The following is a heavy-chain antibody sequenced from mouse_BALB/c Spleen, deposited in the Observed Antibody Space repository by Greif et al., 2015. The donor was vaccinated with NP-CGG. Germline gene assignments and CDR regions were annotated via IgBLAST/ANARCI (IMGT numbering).Heavy chain of an antibody. CDR3: ANWDWYFDV. CDR2: IDPANGNT. J-gene: IGHJ1*01. CDR1: GFNIKDTY. Sequence: EVQLQQSGAELVKPGASVKLSCTASGFNIKDTYMHWVKQRPEQGLEWIGRIDPANGNTKYDPKFQGKATITADTSSNTAHLQLSSLTSGDTAVYYCANWDWYFDVWGAGTTVTVSS. V-gene: IGHV14-3*02. D-gene: IGHD4-1*01.